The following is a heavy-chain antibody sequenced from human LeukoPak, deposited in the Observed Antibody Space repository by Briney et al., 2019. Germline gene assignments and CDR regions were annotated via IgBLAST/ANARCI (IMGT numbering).Heavy chain of an antibody. D-gene: IGHD6-19*01. J-gene: IGHJ4*02. V-gene: IGHV3-48*02. CDR2: ISSSSTTI. Sequence: PGGSLRLSCAASGFTFSSYSMNWVRQAPGKGLEWVSYISSSSTTIYYSDSLKGRFTISRDNAKNSLFLQMNSLRDEDTAVYYCERGYSSGYDYWGQGTLVTVSS. CDR1: GFTFSSYS. CDR3: ERGYSSGYDY.